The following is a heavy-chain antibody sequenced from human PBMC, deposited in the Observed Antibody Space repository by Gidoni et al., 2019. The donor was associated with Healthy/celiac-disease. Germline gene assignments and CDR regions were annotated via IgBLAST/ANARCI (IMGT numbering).Heavy chain of an antibody. CDR1: GGSFRGYY. CDR3: ARGRSIDDFWSGYYGGGSCLDY. Sequence: QVQLQQWGAGLLKPSETLSLTCAVSGGSFRGYYSLWTRQPPGKGLGWIGEINHSGSTNYNPSLKSRGTISVDTSKNQFSLKLSSVTAADTAVYYCARGRSIDDFWSGYYGGGSCLDYWGQGTLVTVSS. J-gene: IGHJ4*02. D-gene: IGHD3-3*01. V-gene: IGHV4-34*01. CDR2: INHSGST.